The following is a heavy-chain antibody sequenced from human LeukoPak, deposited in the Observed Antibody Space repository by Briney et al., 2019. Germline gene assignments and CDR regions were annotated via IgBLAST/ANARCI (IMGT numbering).Heavy chain of an antibody. D-gene: IGHD2-2*01. Sequence: PGGSLRLSCTASGFTLSSYAMSWVRQAPGKGLEWVSGISGSGGSTYYAESVKGRFTISRDNSKSTLYLQMNSLRAEDTAVYFCAKKSSLLCFDYWGHGTLVTVCS. J-gene: IGHJ4*01. CDR1: GFTLSSYA. CDR2: ISGSGGST. CDR3: AKKSSLLCFDY. V-gene: IGHV3-23*01.